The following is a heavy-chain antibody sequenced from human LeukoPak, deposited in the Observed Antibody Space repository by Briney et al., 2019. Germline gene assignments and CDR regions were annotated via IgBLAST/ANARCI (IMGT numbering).Heavy chain of an antibody. CDR3: ARPDEGVRFNYFDY. V-gene: IGHV4-34*01. D-gene: IGHD3-16*01. CDR2: INHSGST. Sequence: GSLRLSCAASGFTFSSYSMNWVRQAPGKGLEWIGEINHSGSTNYNPSLKSRVTISVDTSKNQFSLKLSSVTAADTAVYYCARPDEGVRFNYFDYWGQGTLVTVSS. CDR1: GFTFSSYS. J-gene: IGHJ4*02.